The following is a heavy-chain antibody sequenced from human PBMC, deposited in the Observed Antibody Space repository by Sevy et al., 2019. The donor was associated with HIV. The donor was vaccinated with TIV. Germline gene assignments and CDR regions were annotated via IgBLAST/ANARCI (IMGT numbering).Heavy chain of an antibody. V-gene: IGHV3-49*03. D-gene: IGHD5-12*01. Sequence: GGSLRLSCTTSGFTFDDYAMSWFHQAPGKGLEWVAFITRNSYEAYGGTTDYGASVKGRFIISRDDSKSIAYLQMSSLKTEDTAVYYCTRGLATADTPEYYFDYWGQGTLVTVSS. CDR3: TRGLATADTPEYYFDY. CDR2: ITRNSYEAYGGTT. CDR1: GFTFDDYA. J-gene: IGHJ4*02.